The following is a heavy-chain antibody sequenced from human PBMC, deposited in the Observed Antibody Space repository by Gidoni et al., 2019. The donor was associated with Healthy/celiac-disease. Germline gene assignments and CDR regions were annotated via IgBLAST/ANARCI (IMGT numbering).Heavy chain of an antibody. CDR2: ISYDGSNK. CDR3: AKDVAEAVAGVYYYYGMDV. CDR1: GFTFSSYG. Sequence: QVQLVESGGGVVQPGRSLRLSCAPSGFTFSSYGMHWVRQAPGKGLEWVAVISYDGSNKYYADSVKGRFTISRDNSKNTLYLQMNSLRAEDTAVYYCAKDVAEAVAGVYYYYGMDVWGQGTTVTVSS. D-gene: IGHD6-19*01. V-gene: IGHV3-30*18. J-gene: IGHJ6*02.